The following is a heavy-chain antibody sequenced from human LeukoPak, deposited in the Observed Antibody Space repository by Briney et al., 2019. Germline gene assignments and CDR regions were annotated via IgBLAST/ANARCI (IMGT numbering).Heavy chain of an antibody. CDR2: INPSGGST. CDR3: ARDSKIGIVGAGPLGY. CDR1: GYTFTSYY. D-gene: IGHD1-26*01. Sequence: ASVKVSCKASGYTFTSYYMHWVRQAPGQGLEWMGIINPSGGSTSYAQKFQGRVTMTRDTSTSTVYMELSSLRSEDTAVYYCARDSKIGIVGAGPLGYWGQGTLVTVSS. J-gene: IGHJ4*02. V-gene: IGHV1-46*01.